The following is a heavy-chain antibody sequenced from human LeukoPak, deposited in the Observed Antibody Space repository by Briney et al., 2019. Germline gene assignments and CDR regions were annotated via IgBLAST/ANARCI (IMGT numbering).Heavy chain of an antibody. CDR3: AKDPPYYYDSSGYGGGAFDI. Sequence: GGSLRLSCAASGFTFSSYAMSWVRQAPGKGLEWVSAISGSTGNTYYADSVKGRFTISRDNSKNTVYLQMNSLRAEDTAVYYCAKDPPYYYDSSGYGGGAFDIWGQGTMVTVSS. V-gene: IGHV3-23*01. CDR1: GFTFSSYA. J-gene: IGHJ3*02. D-gene: IGHD3-22*01. CDR2: ISGSTGNT.